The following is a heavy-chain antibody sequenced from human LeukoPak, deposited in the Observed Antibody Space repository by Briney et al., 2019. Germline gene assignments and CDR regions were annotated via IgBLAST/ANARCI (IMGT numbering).Heavy chain of an antibody. CDR2: ISTDSTTI. CDR3: VRQEPYGGKTFDP. D-gene: IGHD4-23*01. J-gene: IGHJ5*02. CDR1: GFTFRSYT. V-gene: IGHV3-48*01. Sequence: GGFLRLSCAASGFTFRSYTMNWVRQAPGKGLEWISYISTDSTTIYYADSVRGRFTISRDNAKNSLYLQMNRLRAEDTAVYYCVRQEPYGGKTFDPWGQGTLVTVSS.